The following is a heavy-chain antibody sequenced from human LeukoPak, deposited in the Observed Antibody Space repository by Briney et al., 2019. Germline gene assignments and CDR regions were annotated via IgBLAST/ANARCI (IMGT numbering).Heavy chain of an antibody. D-gene: IGHD4-17*01. CDR2: IHYSGST. V-gene: IGHV4-61*01. CDR1: GGSVSSGSYY. Sequence: SETLSLTCTVSGGSVSSGSYYWSWIRQPPGKGLEWIAYIHYSGSTNYNPSLKSRVTISVDTSKNQFSLKLSSVTAADTAVYYCAREGYGPAYYHFYYMDVWGKGTTVTVSS. J-gene: IGHJ6*03. CDR3: AREGYGPAYYHFYYMDV.